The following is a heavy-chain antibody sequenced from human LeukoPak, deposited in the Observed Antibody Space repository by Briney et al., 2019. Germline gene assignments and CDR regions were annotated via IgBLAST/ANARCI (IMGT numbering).Heavy chain of an antibody. Sequence: GGSLRLSRAASGFTFSSYEMNWVRQAPGKGLEWVSYISSSGSTIYYADSVKGRFTISRDNAKNSLYLQMNSLRDEDTASYYCARVPYSTGAFDYWGQGTLVTVSS. CDR1: GFTFSSYE. CDR3: ARVPYSTGAFDY. J-gene: IGHJ4*02. V-gene: IGHV3-48*03. CDR2: ISSSGSTI. D-gene: IGHD6-19*01.